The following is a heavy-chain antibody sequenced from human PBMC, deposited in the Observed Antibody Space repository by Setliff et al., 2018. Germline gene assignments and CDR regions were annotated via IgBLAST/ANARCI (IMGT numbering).Heavy chain of an antibody. CDR1: GYTLSNSI. CDR2: ISAYNGNV. J-gene: IGHJ4*02. D-gene: IGHD2-8*01. Sequence: GASVKVSCKASGYTLSNSILSWVRQAPGQGLEWVGWISAYNGNVYSAQRFQGRLTLTTDTSTTTAYKELKSLTSADTATYYCARLVRYCTTRTCQRASGDEYFGQGTLVTVSS. V-gene: IGHV1-18*01. CDR3: ARLVRYCTTRTCQRASGDEY.